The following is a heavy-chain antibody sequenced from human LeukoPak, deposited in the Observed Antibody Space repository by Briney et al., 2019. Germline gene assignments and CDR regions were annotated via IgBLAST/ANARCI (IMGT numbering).Heavy chain of an antibody. J-gene: IGHJ6*03. Sequence: GGSLRLSCAASGFTFSSYSMNWVRQAPGKGLEWVSYISSSSSTIYYADSVKGRFTISRDNAKNSLYLQMNSLRAEDTAVYYCARAYGYYDSSGDYELPYYYMDVWGKGTTVTVSS. D-gene: IGHD3-22*01. V-gene: IGHV3-48*04. CDR1: GFTFSSYS. CDR2: ISSSSSTI. CDR3: ARAYGYYDSSGDYELPYYYMDV.